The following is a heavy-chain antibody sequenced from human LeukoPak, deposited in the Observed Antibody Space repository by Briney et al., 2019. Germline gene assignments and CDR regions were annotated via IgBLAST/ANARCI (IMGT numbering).Heavy chain of an antibody. CDR3: ARDDHYDSSAIFDY. J-gene: IGHJ4*02. Sequence: SETLSLTCTVSGGSISNYYWSWIRQPPGKGLEWIGCMHSSGSTTYNLSLKSRVTISLDTSKNQFSLKLSSVTAADAAVYYCARDDHYDSSAIFDYWGQGTLVTVSS. D-gene: IGHD3-22*01. V-gene: IGHV4-59*01. CDR1: GGSISNYY. CDR2: MHSSGST.